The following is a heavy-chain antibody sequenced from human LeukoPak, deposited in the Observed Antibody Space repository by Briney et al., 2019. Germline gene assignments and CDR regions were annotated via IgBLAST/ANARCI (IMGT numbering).Heavy chain of an antibody. V-gene: IGHV3-48*02. J-gene: IGHJ4*02. CDR2: ISSSSSTI. CDR3: ARDATASVY. Sequence: QTGGSVRLFRAASGFPYSTYSMNWVSQAPGKGLEWVSYISSSSSTIKYADSVKGRFTISRDNANNSLYLQMNSLRDEDTAVYYCARDATASVYWGQRTLVTVSS. D-gene: IGHD2-15*01. CDR1: GFPYSTYS.